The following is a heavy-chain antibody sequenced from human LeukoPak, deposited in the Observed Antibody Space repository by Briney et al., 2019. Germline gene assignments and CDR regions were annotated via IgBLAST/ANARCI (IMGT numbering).Heavy chain of an antibody. V-gene: IGHV1-2*02. J-gene: IGHJ4*02. CDR1: GYTFTGYY. CDR3: ARFPLGQWLGFDY. CDR2: INPNSGGT. D-gene: IGHD6-19*01. Sequence: ASVKVSCKASGYTFTGYYMHWVRQAPGQGLEWMGWINPNSGGTNYAQKFQGRVTMTRDTSISTAYMELSRLRSDDTAVYYCARFPLGQWLGFDYWGQGTLVTVSS.